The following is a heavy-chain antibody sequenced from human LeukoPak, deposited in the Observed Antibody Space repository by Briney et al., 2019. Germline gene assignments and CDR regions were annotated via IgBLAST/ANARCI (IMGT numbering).Heavy chain of an antibody. J-gene: IGHJ4*02. CDR3: ARPGIAVAGEFFDY. CDR2: IRSSSSDI. V-gene: IGHV3-21*01. CDR1: GFTFSSYS. D-gene: IGHD6-19*01. Sequence: PGGSLRLSCAASGFTFSSYSMNWVRQAPGKGLEWVSFIRSSSSDIYYADSVKGRFTISRDNAKNSLYLQMNSLRAEDTAVYYCARPGIAVAGEFFDYWGQGTLVTVSS.